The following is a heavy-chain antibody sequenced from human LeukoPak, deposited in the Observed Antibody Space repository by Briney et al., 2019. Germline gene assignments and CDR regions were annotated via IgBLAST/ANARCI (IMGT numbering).Heavy chain of an antibody. CDR2: IYYSGST. D-gene: IGHD6-19*01. J-gene: IGHJ4*02. CDR3: ASQVAGTLIDY. V-gene: IGHV4-59*01. CDR1: GGSLSSYY. Sequence: SETLSLTCTVSGGSLSSYYWSWIRQPPGKGLEWIGYIYYSGSTNYNPSLKSRVTISVDTSKNQFSLKLSSVTAADTAVYYCASQVAGTLIDYWGQGTLVTVSS.